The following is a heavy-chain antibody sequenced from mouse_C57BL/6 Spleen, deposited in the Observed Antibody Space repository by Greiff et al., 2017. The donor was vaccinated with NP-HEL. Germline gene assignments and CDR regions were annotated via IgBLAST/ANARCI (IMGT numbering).Heavy chain of an antibody. CDR3: ARSYYDGGSYGPYFDY. CDR1: GYTFTSYW. V-gene: IGHV1-72*01. Sequence: QVQLQQPGAELVKPGASVKLSCKASGYTFTSYWMHWVKQRPGRGLEWIGRIDPNSGGTKYNEKFKGKATLTADKPSSTAYLQLSSLTSEDSAVYYCARSYYDGGSYGPYFDYWGKGTTLTVSS. CDR2: IDPNSGGT. J-gene: IGHJ2*01. D-gene: IGHD1-1*01.